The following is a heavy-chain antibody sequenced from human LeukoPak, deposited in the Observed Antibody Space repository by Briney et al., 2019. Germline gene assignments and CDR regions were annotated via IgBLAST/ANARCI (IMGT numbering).Heavy chain of an antibody. CDR2: IYYSGRT. CDR3: ASPLNDY. CDR1: GGSITSYY. Sequence: SETLSLTCTVSGGSITSYYWSWIRQPPGEGLEWIGYIYYSGRTNYNPSLKSRVSMSEDTSKNQFSLKLSSVTAADTAVYYCASPLNDYWGQGTLVTVSS. V-gene: IGHV4-59*08. J-gene: IGHJ4*02.